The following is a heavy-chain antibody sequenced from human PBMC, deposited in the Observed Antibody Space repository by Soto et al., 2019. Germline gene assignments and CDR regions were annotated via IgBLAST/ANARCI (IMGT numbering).Heavy chain of an antibody. V-gene: IGHV3-43*01. CDR3: AKEGGTMFFDY. CDR2: ISWDSSRT. CDR1: GFTFSSYS. J-gene: IGHJ4*02. Sequence: GGSLRLSCAASGFTFSSYSVNWVRQAPGKGLEWVPLISWDSSRTYYADSVKGRFTISRDNSKNSLYLQMNSLTTEDTALYFCAKEGGTMFFDYWGQGTPVTVSS. D-gene: IGHD1-26*01.